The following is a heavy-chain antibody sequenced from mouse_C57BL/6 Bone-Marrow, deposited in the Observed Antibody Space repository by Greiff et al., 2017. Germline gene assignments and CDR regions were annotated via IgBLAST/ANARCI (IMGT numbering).Heavy chain of an antibody. D-gene: IGHD2-10*01. CDR3: ARPGLPHWYFDV. CDR2: ISYDGSN. J-gene: IGHJ1*03. V-gene: IGHV3-6*01. CDR1: GYSITSGYY. Sequence: EVHLVESGPGLVKPSQSLSLTCSVTGYSITSGYYWNWIRQFPGNKLEWMGYISYDGSNNYNPSLKNLISITRDTSKNQFFLKLNSVTTEDTATYYWARPGLPHWYFDVWGTGTTVTVSS.